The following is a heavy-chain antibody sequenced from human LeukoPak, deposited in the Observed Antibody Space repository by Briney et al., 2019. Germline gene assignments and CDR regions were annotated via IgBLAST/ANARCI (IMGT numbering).Heavy chain of an antibody. V-gene: IGHV4-34*01. Sequence: SETLSLTCAVYGGSFSGYYWSWIRQPPGKGLEWIGEINHGGSTNYNPSLKSRVTISVDTSKKQFSLKLSSVTAADTAVYYCARAIRGVMILYYYYGLDVWGQGTTVTVSS. J-gene: IGHJ6*02. D-gene: IGHD3-10*01. CDR1: GGSFSGYY. CDR3: ARAIRGVMILYYYYGLDV. CDR2: INHGGST.